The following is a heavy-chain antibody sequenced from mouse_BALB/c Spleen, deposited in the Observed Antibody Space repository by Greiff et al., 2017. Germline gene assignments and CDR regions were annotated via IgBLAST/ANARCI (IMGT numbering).Heavy chain of an antibody. Sequence: VQLKESGAELVKPGASVKLSCTASGFNIKDTYMPWVKQKPEQGLEWVGRIDPANGNTKYEPKFQGRSTIPPDNASNTPYLQLSSLTSEDTAVYYCARFASYGNYVDYWGQGTTLTVSS. J-gene: IGHJ2*01. D-gene: IGHD2-10*01. CDR1: GFNIKDTY. V-gene: IGHV14-3*02. CDR3: ARFASYGNYVDY. CDR2: IDPANGNT.